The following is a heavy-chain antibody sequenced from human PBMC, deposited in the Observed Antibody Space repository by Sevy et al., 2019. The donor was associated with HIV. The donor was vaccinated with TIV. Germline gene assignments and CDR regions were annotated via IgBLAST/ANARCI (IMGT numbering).Heavy chain of an antibody. CDR3: ARDRYYDSSGVFDY. Sequence: SETLSLTYTVSGGSISSYYWSWIRQPPGKGLEWIGYIYYSGSTNYNPSLKSRVTISVDTSKNQFSLKLSSVTAADTAVYYCARDRYYDSSGVFDYWGQGTLVTVSS. D-gene: IGHD3-22*01. CDR1: GGSISSYY. V-gene: IGHV4-59*01. CDR2: IYYSGST. J-gene: IGHJ4*02.